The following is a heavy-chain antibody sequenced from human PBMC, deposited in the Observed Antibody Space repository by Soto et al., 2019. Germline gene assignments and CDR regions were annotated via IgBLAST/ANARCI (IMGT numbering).Heavy chain of an antibody. J-gene: IGHJ5*02. CDR1: GLSVYTDY. CDR2: IFSGDNT. V-gene: IGHV3-53*01. CDR3: ARGGGYCSGGGCYPHEFDP. D-gene: IGHD2-15*01. Sequence: EVPLVESGGGLIQPGGSLRLSCAASGLSVYTDYMTWVRQAPGKGLEYVSVIFSGDNTFYADSVKGRFTISRDNSKNTLYSQMNNLRAEDTAVYYCARGGGYCSGGGCYPHEFDPWGQGTLVIVSS.